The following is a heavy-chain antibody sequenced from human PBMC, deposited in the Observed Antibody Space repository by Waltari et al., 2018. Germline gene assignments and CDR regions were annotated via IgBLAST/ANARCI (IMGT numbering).Heavy chain of an antibody. CDR3: ARDRGRGLHLDT. J-gene: IGHJ5*02. CDR2: VRGDGKA. CDR1: GDSMSSSYC. D-gene: IGHD2-15*01. V-gene: IGHV4-4*02. Sequence: QLQLQESGPGLVKPSGTLSLTCAVSGDSMSSSYCWSWVRQSPKKGLEWIGQVRGDGKANYNPSFASRLTVSLDTSNKRFSLDLNSATPADTAIYYCARDRGRGLHLDTWGPGILVTVS.